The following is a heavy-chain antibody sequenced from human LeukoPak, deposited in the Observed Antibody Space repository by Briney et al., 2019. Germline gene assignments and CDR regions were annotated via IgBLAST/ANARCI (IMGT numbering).Heavy chain of an antibody. D-gene: IGHD1-26*01. J-gene: IGHJ4*02. CDR1: GYTFTGYY. CDR3: AREGDIVGATTIDY. V-gene: IGHV1-2*02. Sequence: GASVKVSCKASGYTFTGYYMHWVRQAPGQGREWMGWINPNSGGTNYAQKFQGRVTMTRDTSISTAYMELSRLRSDDTAVYYCAREGDIVGATTIDYWGQGTLVTVSS. CDR2: INPNSGGT.